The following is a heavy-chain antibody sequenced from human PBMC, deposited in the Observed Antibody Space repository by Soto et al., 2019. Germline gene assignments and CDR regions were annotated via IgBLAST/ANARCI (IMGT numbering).Heavy chain of an antibody. Sequence: PVGSLRLSCKASGFTFSTYSMNWVRQAPGKGLDWVASISGAGGTTYYADSVRGRFTVSRDNSKKTLYLDMHNLSAGDTAVYYCAKGVLPPPPLDPWGQGTLVTVSS. CDR3: AKGVLPPPPLDP. CDR1: GFTFSTYS. J-gene: IGHJ5*02. V-gene: IGHV3-23*01. CDR2: ISGAGGTT. D-gene: IGHD2-2*01.